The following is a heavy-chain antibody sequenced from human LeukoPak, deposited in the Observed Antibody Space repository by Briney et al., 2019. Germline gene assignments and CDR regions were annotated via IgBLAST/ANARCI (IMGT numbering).Heavy chain of an antibody. Sequence: GGSLRLSCAASGFTFSSYSMNWVRQAPGEGLEWVSSISRSSSYIYYADSMKGRFTISRDNAKNSLYLQMNSLRAEDTAVYYCATSRYTVTDEPYYYYYYMDVWGKGTTVTVSS. J-gene: IGHJ6*03. D-gene: IGHD4-17*01. CDR3: ATSRYTVTDEPYYYYYYMDV. CDR2: ISRSSSYI. V-gene: IGHV3-21*01. CDR1: GFTFSSYS.